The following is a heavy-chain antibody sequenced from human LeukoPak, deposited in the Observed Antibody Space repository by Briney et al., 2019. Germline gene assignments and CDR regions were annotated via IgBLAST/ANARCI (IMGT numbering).Heavy chain of an antibody. Sequence: PGGSLRLSCAASGFTVSSNYMSWVRQALGKGLEWVSVIYSGGSTYYADSVKGRFTISRDNSKNTLYLQMNSLRAEDTAVYYCARAYTAMDPFDYWGQGTLVTVSS. V-gene: IGHV3-53*01. D-gene: IGHD5-18*01. CDR2: IYSGGST. CDR1: GFTVSSNY. J-gene: IGHJ4*02. CDR3: ARAYTAMDPFDY.